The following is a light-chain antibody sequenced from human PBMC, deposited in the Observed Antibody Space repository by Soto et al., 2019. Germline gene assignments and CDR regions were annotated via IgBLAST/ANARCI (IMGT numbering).Light chain of an antibody. V-gene: IGKV3-20*01. J-gene: IGKJ3*01. CDR2: GAS. CDR1: QSVSSSY. Sequence: IWLTQSPGTLSLSPGERATLSCRASQSVSSSYLAWYQQKPGQAPRLLIYGASSRATGIPDRFSGSGSGTDFTLTISRLEPEDFAVYYCQQYGSSPGFTFGPGTKVDIK. CDR3: QQYGSSPGFT.